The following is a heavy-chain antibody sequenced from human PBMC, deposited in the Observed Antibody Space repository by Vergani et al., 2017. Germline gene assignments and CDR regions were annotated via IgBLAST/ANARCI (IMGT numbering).Heavy chain of an antibody. D-gene: IGHD2-2*01. J-gene: IGHJ2*01. Sequence: EVQLLESGGGLVKPGGSLRLSCAASGFTFSSYSMNWVRQAPGKGLEWVSSISSSSSYIYYAYSVKGRFTISRDNANNSLYLQMNSLRAEDKAVYYCARGGGPLYCSSTSCFNWYFDLWGRGTLVTVSS. CDR2: ISSSSSYI. CDR1: GFTFSSYS. V-gene: IGHV3-21*01. CDR3: ARGGGPLYCSSTSCFNWYFDL.